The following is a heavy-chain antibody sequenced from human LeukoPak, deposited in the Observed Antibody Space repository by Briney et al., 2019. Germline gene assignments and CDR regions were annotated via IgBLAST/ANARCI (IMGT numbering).Heavy chain of an antibody. Sequence: GGSLRLSCVASGFSVNNNYMNWVRQGAGKGLEWVSVISSGGSTYYADSVTGRFTISRDNSKNTLYLQMNSLRVEDTAVYYCGRDLIGTAASWDCWGQGTLVTVSS. V-gene: IGHV3-53*01. CDR1: GFSVNNNY. J-gene: IGHJ4*02. CDR2: ISSGGST. CDR3: GRDLIGTAASWDC. D-gene: IGHD6-25*01.